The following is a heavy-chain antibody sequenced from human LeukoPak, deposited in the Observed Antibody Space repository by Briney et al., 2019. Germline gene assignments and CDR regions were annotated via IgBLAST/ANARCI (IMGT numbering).Heavy chain of an antibody. Sequence: SETLSLTCTVSGASISDYYWNWIRQPPGKGLEWIGYIYYSGSTNHNPSLKSRVTISVDTSKNQFSLKLSSVTAADTAVYYCARAKAAAGIDYFGYWGQGTLVTVSS. CDR3: ARAKAAAGIDYFGY. J-gene: IGHJ4*02. D-gene: IGHD6-13*01. V-gene: IGHV4-59*13. CDR2: IYYSGST. CDR1: GASISDYY.